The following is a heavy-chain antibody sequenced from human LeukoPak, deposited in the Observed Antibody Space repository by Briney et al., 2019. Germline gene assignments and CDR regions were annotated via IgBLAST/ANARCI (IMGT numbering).Heavy chain of an antibody. J-gene: IGHJ4*02. CDR1: GGSISNYY. CDR3: TREFLQEKGGPTPFDH. V-gene: IGHV4-4*07. D-gene: IGHD2-15*01. Sequence: SETLSLTCIVSGGSISNYYWSWIRQPAGKGLEWIGRIYTSGSTNYNPSLKSRVTMSVDTSKNQFSLKLNSVTAADTAVYYCTREFLQEKGGPTPFDHWGQGTLVTVSS. CDR2: IYTSGST.